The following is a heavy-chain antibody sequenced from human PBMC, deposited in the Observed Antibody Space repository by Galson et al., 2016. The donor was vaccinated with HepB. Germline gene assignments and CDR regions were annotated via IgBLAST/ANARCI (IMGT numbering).Heavy chain of an antibody. J-gene: IGHJ6*02. Sequence: SLRLSCAASGFTFSNYGMHWVRQAPGKGLEWVAVISFDGSNEYYADSVKGRFTISRDNSKNTLYLQMNSLRADDTAVYYCAREIYIVVVTPYAMDVWGQGTTVTVSS. CDR1: GFTFSNYG. V-gene: IGHV3-30*03. CDR2: ISFDGSNE. D-gene: IGHD2-21*02. CDR3: AREIYIVVVTPYAMDV.